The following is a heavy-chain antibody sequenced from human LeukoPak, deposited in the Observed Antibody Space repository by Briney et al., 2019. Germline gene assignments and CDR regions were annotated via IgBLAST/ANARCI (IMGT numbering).Heavy chain of an antibody. CDR2: ISGSGGST. Sequence: PGGSLRLSCAASGFTFSSYAMSWVRQAPGKGLEWVSDISGSGGSTYYADSVKGRFTISRDNSKNTLYLQMNSLRAEDTAVYYCAREGAVAGRNPNFDYWGQGTLVTVSS. J-gene: IGHJ4*02. CDR3: AREGAVAGRNPNFDY. D-gene: IGHD6-19*01. CDR1: GFTFSSYA. V-gene: IGHV3-23*01.